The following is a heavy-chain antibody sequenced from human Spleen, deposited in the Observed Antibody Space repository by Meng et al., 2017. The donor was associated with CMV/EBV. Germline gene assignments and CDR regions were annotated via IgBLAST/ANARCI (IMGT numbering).Heavy chain of an antibody. V-gene: IGHV1-2*06. CDR2: INPNNGDT. CDR1: GYRFNGFY. D-gene: IGHD1-26*01. Sequence: KTSGYRFNGFYMHWVRQAPGQGLEWMGRINPNNGDTKYAQRFEGRVSMTTDTSISTVYMELSSLTSDDTAFYFCTRRPLGSTRPSDYWGQGTLVTVSS. CDR3: TRRPLGSTRPSDY. J-gene: IGHJ4*02.